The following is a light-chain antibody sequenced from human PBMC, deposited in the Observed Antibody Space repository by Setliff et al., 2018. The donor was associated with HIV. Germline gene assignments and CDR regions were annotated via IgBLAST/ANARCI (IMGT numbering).Light chain of an antibody. CDR2: DVT. Sequence: QSALAQPRSVSGSPGQSVTISCTGTSNDVGGYNYVSWYQRHPGKAPKLMIYDVTKRPSGVPDRFSGSKSGNTASLTISGLQAEDEADYYCCSHADSYISMVVFCGGTKVTVL. V-gene: IGLV2-11*01. CDR1: SNDVGGYNY. CDR3: CSHADSYISMVV. J-gene: IGLJ2*01.